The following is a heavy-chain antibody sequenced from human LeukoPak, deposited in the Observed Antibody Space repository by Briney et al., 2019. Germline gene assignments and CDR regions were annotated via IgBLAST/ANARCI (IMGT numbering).Heavy chain of an antibody. D-gene: IGHD3-16*02. CDR3: VIDRGGYHYFDY. CDR1: GFTFRNFG. Sequence: PGTSLRLSCAASGFTFRNFGMHWVRQAPGKGLEWVAIIWYDGSKSYYTDSVKDRFTFSRDNSKNTVYLQMNGLRADDTAVYFCVIDRGGYHYFDYWGQGTLVTVSS. V-gene: IGHV3-33*03. CDR2: IWYDGSKS. J-gene: IGHJ4*02.